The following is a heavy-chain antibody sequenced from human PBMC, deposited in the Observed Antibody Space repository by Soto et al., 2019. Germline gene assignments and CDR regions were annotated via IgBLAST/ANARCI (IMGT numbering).Heavy chain of an antibody. CDR3: ARGPRQYCSSTSCSLRDAFDI. D-gene: IGHD2-2*01. J-gene: IGHJ3*02. CDR1: GFTFSSYA. V-gene: IGHV3-23*01. CDR2: ISGSGSST. Sequence: PGGSLRLSCAASGFTFSSYAMSWVRQAPGKGLEWVSTISGSGSSTYYVDSVKGRFTISRDNAKNSLYLQMNSLRAEDTAVYYCARGPRQYCSSTSCSLRDAFDIWGQGTMVTVSS.